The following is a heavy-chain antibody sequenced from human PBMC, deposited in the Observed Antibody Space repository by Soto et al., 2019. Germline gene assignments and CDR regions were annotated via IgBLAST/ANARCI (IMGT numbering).Heavy chain of an antibody. Sequence: DSVKVSCKAPADTFTSYYRNWVRQAPGQGLEWMGVINPHGGSTKFAQKFQGRVTMTRXXXXXXVXIXLXSXPADXTVVYYCARPSGGTFGIIIEGIRWCVRWG. CDR2: INPHGGST. CDR3: ARPSGGTFGIIIEGIRWCVR. D-gene: IGHD3-3*01. CDR1: ADTFTSYY. J-gene: IGHJ5*02. V-gene: IGHV1-46*01.